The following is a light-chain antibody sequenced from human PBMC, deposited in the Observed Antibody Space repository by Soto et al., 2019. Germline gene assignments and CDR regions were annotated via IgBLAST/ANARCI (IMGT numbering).Light chain of an antibody. CDR1: RSDIGSYDF. J-gene: IGLJ2*01. CDR3: CSYAGHNTLI. Sequence: QSVLTQPASVSGSRGQSITITCTGTRSDIGSYDFVSWYRQYPDTAPQLIIYEVTQRASPTFYRFSASKSGNTASLTISELQTDDEADYYCCSYAGHNTLIFGGGTKLTVL. V-gene: IGLV2-23*02. CDR2: EVT.